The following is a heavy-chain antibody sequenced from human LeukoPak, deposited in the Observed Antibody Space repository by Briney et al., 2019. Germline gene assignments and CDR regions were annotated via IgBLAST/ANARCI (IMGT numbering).Heavy chain of an antibody. Sequence: PGGPLKLSCAASGFTFSSYPMHWVRQAPGKGLEYISAISSNGGSTYYANSVKGRFTISRDNSKNTLYLQMGSLRAEDMAVYYCARGEVDTAMALGNWGQGTLVTVSS. CDR3: ARGEVDTAMALGN. V-gene: IGHV3-64*01. CDR1: GFTFSSYP. CDR2: ISSNGGST. D-gene: IGHD5-18*01. J-gene: IGHJ4*02.